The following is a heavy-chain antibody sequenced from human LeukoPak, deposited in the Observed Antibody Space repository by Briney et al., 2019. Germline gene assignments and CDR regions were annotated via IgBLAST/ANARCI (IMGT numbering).Heavy chain of an antibody. Sequence: ASVKVSCRASGGTFSSYAISWVRQAPGQGLEWMGGIIPIFGTANYAQKFQGRVTITADESTSTAYMELSSLRSEDTAVYYCARDLEDCSSTSCTVGSGYDYWGQGTLVTVSP. V-gene: IGHV1-69*13. D-gene: IGHD2-2*01. CDR1: GGTFSSYA. CDR3: ARDLEDCSSTSCTVGSGYDY. CDR2: IIPIFGTA. J-gene: IGHJ4*02.